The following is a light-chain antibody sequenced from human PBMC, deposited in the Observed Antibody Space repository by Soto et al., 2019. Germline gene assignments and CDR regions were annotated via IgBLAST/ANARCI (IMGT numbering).Light chain of an antibody. Sequence: EIMLTQSPGTLSLYPGERATLSCRASQSVRSNYLAWYQQKPGQAPSLLIYGASTRATGIPDRFSGSGSGTDFTLTITRLEPEDFAVYYCHQYGNSPGTFGQGTKLEIK. V-gene: IGKV3-20*01. CDR1: QSVRSNY. CDR3: HQYGNSPGT. J-gene: IGKJ2*01. CDR2: GAS.